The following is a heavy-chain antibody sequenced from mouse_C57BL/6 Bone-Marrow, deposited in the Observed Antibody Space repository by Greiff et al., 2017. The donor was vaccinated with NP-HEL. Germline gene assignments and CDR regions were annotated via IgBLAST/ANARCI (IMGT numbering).Heavy chain of an antibody. CDR3: ARDWTTVVPMRY. V-gene: IGHV3-6*01. D-gene: IGHD1-1*01. CDR2: ISYDGSN. CDR1: GYSITSGYY. Sequence: EESGPGLVKPSQSLSLTCSVTGYSITSGYYWNWIRQFPGNKLEWMGYISYDGSNNYNPSLKNRISITRDTSKNQFFLKLNSVTTEDTATYYCARDWTTVVPMRYWGQGTSVTVSS. J-gene: IGHJ4*01.